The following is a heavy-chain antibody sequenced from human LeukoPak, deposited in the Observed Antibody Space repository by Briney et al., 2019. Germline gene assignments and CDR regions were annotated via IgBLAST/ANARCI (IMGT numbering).Heavy chain of an antibody. CDR3: AREHSGYCSGGTCPFDY. D-gene: IGHD2-15*01. Sequence: GASVKVSCKASGYTFTSYYMHWVRQAPGRGLEWMGIINPSGGSTNHAQKFQGRVTMTRDTSTSTVYMELSSLRSEDTAVYYCAREHSGYCSGGTCPFDYWGQGTLVTVSS. CDR1: GYTFTSYY. J-gene: IGHJ4*02. CDR2: INPSGGST. V-gene: IGHV1-46*01.